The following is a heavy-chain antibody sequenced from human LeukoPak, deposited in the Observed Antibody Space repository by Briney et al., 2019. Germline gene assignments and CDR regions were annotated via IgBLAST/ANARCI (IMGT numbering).Heavy chain of an antibody. CDR1: GFTFSSYA. J-gene: IGHJ6*02. CDR3: ARALYSSSWVRDGMDV. V-gene: IGHV3-30*04. CDR2: ISYDGSNK. D-gene: IGHD6-13*01. Sequence: GGSLRLPCAASGFTFSSYAMHWVRQAPGKGLEWVAVISYDGSNKYYADSVKGRFTISRDNSKNTLYLQMNSLRAEDTAVYYCARALYSSSWVRDGMDVWGQGTTVTVSS.